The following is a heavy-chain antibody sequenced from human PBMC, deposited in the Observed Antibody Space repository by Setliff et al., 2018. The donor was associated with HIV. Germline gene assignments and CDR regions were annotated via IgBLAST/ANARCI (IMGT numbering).Heavy chain of an antibody. J-gene: IGHJ3*02. Sequence: GGSLRLSCAASGFTFTAHGMHWVRQAPDKGLEWVAFINYDENSEYYADSVKGRVTISRDNFRNTVDLQMNNLRPEDTAVYYCAKDGDYRSGDYDALDIWGQGTMVTVSS. CDR3: AKDGDYRSGDYDALDI. CDR2: INYDENSE. D-gene: IGHD6-25*01. CDR1: GFTFTAHG. V-gene: IGHV3-30*02.